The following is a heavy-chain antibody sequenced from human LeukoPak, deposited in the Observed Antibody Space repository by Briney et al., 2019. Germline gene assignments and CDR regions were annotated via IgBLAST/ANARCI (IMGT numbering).Heavy chain of an antibody. V-gene: IGHV3-11*06. CDR2: ISSSSSYT. CDR3: ARDRDIVATILDP. D-gene: IGHD5-12*01. J-gene: IGHJ5*02. CDR1: GFTFSDYY. Sequence: PGGSLRLSCAASGFTFSDYYMSWIRQAPGKGREWVSYISSSSSYTNYADSVKGRFTISRDNAKNSLYLQMNSLRAEDTAVYYCARDRDIVATILDPWGQGTLVTVSS.